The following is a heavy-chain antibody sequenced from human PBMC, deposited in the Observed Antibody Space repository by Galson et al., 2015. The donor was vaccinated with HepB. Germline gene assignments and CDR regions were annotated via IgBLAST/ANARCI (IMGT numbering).Heavy chain of an antibody. J-gene: IGHJ4*02. Sequence: EILSLTCTVSGGSISSSSYCWGWIRQPPGRGLEWIVTLYYSGSTYYNPSLNSRVTTSVATSRNQFSLRLSPVTASDMAMYYCVSRPGGASCQGPFDYWGQGALVTVSS. D-gene: IGHD2-15*01. CDR1: GGSISSSSYC. CDR2: LYYSGST. V-gene: IGHV4-39*01. CDR3: VSRPGGASCQGPFDY.